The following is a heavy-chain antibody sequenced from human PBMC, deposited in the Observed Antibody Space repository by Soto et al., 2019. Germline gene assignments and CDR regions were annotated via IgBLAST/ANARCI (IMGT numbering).Heavy chain of an antibody. J-gene: IGHJ1*01. CDR2: ISGSGGST. D-gene: IGHD6-13*01. Sequence: PGGSLRLSCAASGFTFSSYAMSWVRQAPGKGLEWVSAISGSGGSTYYADSVKGRFTISRDNSKNTLYLQMNSLRAEDTAVYYCAKDYVGCSGWYFGYQHWGQGTLVTVSS. CDR3: AKDYVGCSGWYFGYQH. V-gene: IGHV3-23*01. CDR1: GFTFSSYA.